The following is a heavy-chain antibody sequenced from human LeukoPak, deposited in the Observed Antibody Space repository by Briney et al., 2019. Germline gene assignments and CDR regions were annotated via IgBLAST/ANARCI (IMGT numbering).Heavy chain of an antibody. CDR1: GFTFSAYY. Sequence: GGSLRLSCAASGFTFSAYYVSWIRQAPGKGLEWASYISASGYAMYYADSVRGRFTISRDNAQNSLYLQMNSLRAEDTAVYYCARVGPAAAGRGYWYFDLWGRGTLVTVSS. D-gene: IGHD6-13*01. J-gene: IGHJ2*01. V-gene: IGHV3-11*01. CDR2: ISASGYAM. CDR3: ARVGPAAAGRGYWYFDL.